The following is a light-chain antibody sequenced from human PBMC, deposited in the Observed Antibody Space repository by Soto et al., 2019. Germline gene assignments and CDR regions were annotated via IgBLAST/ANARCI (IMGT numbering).Light chain of an antibody. CDR1: QSVSSY. CDR2: DAS. CDR3: QQYGNSPIT. V-gene: IGKV3-11*01. J-gene: IGKJ5*01. Sequence: EIVLTQSPATLSLSPGERATLSCRASQSVSSYLAWYQQKPGQAPRLLIYDASNRATDIPARFSGSGSGTDFTLTISSLEPEDFAVYDCQQYGNSPITFGQGTRLEIK.